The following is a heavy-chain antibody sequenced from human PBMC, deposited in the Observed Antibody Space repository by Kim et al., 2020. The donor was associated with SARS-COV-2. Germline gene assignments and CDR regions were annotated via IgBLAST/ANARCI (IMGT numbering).Heavy chain of an antibody. J-gene: IGHJ6*02. CDR3: ARGLAAAGYYYYYGMDV. D-gene: IGHD6-13*01. V-gene: IGHV6-1*01. Sequence: VKSRITINPDTSKNQFFLQLNSVTPEDTAVYYCARGLAAAGYYYYYGMDVWGQGTTVTVSS.